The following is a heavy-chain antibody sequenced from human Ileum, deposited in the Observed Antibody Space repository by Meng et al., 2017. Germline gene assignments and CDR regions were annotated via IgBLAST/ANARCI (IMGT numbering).Heavy chain of an antibody. Sequence: GESLKISCAASGFTFSSDEMNWVRQAPGKGLEWVSSISSASNYIYYADSMQGRFTISRDNAKNSLFLQMNSLRAEDTAVYYWARVARGRDFNIDNWGQGTLVTVSS. V-gene: IGHV3-21*01. CDR1: GFTFSSDE. CDR2: ISSASNYI. J-gene: IGHJ4*02. CDR3: ARVARGRDFNIDN. D-gene: IGHD3-10*01.